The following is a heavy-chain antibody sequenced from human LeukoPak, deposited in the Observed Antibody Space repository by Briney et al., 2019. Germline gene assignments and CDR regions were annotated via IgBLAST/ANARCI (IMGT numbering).Heavy chain of an antibody. V-gene: IGHV4-61*02. Sequence: SETLSLTCTVSGGSISSGSYYWSWIRQPAGKGLEWIGRIYTSGSTNYNPSLKSRVTISVDTSKNQFSLKLSSVTAADTAVYYCARGNGGKFSYWGQGTLVTVSS. CDR1: GGSISSGSYY. D-gene: IGHD4-23*01. CDR2: IYTSGST. J-gene: IGHJ4*02. CDR3: ARGNGGKFSY.